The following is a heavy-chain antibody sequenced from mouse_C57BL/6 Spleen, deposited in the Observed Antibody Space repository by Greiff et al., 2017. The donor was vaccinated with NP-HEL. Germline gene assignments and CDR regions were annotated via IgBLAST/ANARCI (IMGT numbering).Heavy chain of an antibody. J-gene: IGHJ4*01. CDR1: GYTFTSYT. Sequence: QVQLQQSGAELARPGASVKMSCKASGYTFTSYTMHWVKQRPGQGLEWIGYINPSSGYTKYNQKFKDKATLTADKSSSTAYMQLSSLTSEDSAVYYCARPPYYYDGAMDYWGQGTSVTASS. D-gene: IGHD1-1*01. V-gene: IGHV1-4*01. CDR3: ARPPYYYDGAMDY. CDR2: INPSSGYT.